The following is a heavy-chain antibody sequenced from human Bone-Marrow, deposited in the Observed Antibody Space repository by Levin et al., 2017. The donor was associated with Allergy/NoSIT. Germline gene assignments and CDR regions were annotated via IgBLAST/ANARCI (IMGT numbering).Heavy chain of an antibody. Sequence: GESLKISCQASGYTSTSYWIGWVRQLPGKGLEWMGIIYPGDSDTRFSPSFLGQVNISVDRSITTAYLMWNSLKASDTAMYFCARGRARSGGADFWGQGTLVTVSS. CDR2: IYPGDSDT. D-gene: IGHD2-15*01. CDR3: ARGRARSGGADF. V-gene: IGHV5-51*01. J-gene: IGHJ4*02. CDR1: GYTSTSYW.